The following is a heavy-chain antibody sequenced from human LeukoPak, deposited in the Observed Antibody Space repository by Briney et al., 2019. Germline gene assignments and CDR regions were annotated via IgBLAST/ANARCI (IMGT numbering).Heavy chain of an antibody. V-gene: IGHV1-2*02. D-gene: IGHD6-19*01. CDR2: INPSNGDT. CDR3: ARVGSSGWYVPPTLDY. Sequence: ASVKVSCKASGYTFSGYYIHWVRQAPGQGLEWMAWINPSNGDTNYAQKFQGRVTMTRDTSISTAYMELTRLISDDTAVYYCARVGSSGWYVPPTLDYWGQGTLVTVYS. CDR1: GYTFSGYY. J-gene: IGHJ4*02.